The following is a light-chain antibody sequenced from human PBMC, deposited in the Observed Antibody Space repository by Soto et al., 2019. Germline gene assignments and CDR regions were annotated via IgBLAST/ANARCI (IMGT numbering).Light chain of an antibody. CDR3: QQLRT. J-gene: IGKJ3*01. CDR1: QGISSY. V-gene: IGKV1-9*01. Sequence: DIQLTQSPSFLSASVGDRVTITCRASQGISSYLAGYQQKPGKAPKLLIYAASTLQSGVPSRFSGSGSGTEFTLTISRLQPEDFATYYCQQLRTFGPGTKVDI. CDR2: AAS.